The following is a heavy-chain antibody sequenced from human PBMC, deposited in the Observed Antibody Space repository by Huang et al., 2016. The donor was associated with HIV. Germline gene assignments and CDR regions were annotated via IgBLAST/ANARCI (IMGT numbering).Heavy chain of an antibody. CDR2: INAANGNT. D-gene: IGHD3-22*01. CDR1: GYIFNDHA. J-gene: IGHJ4*02. CDR3: ARSAPRLYGSQSLDS. V-gene: IGHV1-3*01. Sequence: QVHLVQSGTEVKTPGASVKISCKSSGYIFNDHAMHWVRQAPGQRLEWMGWINAANGNTKYSYKFKGRVNMTKATSANTVQMELSGLRSEDTAIYFCARSAPRLYGSQSLDSWGQGTLITVSS.